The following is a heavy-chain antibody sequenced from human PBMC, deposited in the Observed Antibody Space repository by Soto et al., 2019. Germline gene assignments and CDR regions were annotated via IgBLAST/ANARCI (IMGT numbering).Heavy chain of an antibody. CDR3: ARGWYHDSSGYYYGYYFDY. CDR1: GCTFTSYA. CDR2: INAGNGNT. D-gene: IGHD3-22*01. Sequence: GASVKVSFKASGCTFTSYAMHWVRQAPGQRLEWMGWINAGNGNTKYSQKFQGRVTITRDTSASTAYMELSSLRSEDTAVYYCARGWYHDSSGYYYGYYFDYWGQGTLVTVSS. J-gene: IGHJ4*02. V-gene: IGHV1-3*01.